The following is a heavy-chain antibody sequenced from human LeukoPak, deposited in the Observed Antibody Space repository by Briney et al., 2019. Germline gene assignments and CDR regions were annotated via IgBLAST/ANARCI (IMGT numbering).Heavy chain of an antibody. J-gene: IGHJ4*02. D-gene: IGHD1-26*01. CDR1: GFTSDDYA. CDR3: AKDSYAGAAGY. V-gene: IGHV3-9*02. Sequence: GRSLRLSCAASGFTSDDYAMHWVRHAPGKGLEWVSGISWNSGSIGYADSVKGRFTISRDNAKNSLYLQMNSLRAEDTALYYCAKDSYAGAAGYWGQGTLVTVSS. CDR2: ISWNSGSI.